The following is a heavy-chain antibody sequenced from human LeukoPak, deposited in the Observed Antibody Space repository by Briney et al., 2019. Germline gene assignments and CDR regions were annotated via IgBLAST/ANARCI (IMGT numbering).Heavy chain of an antibody. CDR3: ARSNAMGF. CDR2: INQDGSER. J-gene: IGHJ6*02. CDR1: GFTISSHW. V-gene: IGHV3-7*01. Sequence: TGGSLRLSCAASGFTISSHWMTWVRQASGKGLEWVANINQDGSERYYVDSVKGRFTISRDNAKNSLSLQMNSLRAEDTAVYYCARSNAMGFWGQGTTVTVSS.